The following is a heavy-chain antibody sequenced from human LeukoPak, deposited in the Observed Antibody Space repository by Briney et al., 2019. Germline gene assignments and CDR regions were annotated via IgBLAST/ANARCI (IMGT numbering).Heavy chain of an antibody. CDR1: GGSISSDY. V-gene: IGHV4-59*01. CDR2: IYYSGST. Sequence: PSETLSLTCTVSGGSISSDYWSWIRQPPGKGLEWIGYIYYSGSTNYNPSLKSRVTISVDTSKNQFSLKLSSVTAADTAVYYCASQLSNYYDSNTDAFDIWGQGTMVTVSS. D-gene: IGHD3-22*01. CDR3: ASQLSNYYDSNTDAFDI. J-gene: IGHJ3*02.